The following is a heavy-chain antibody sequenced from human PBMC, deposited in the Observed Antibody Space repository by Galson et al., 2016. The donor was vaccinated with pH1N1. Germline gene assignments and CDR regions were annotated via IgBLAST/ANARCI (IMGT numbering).Heavy chain of an antibody. J-gene: IGHJ4*02. Sequence: SLRLSCAASGFTFSAYWMHWVRQAPGKGLVWVSRVYTDGGRTGYADSVRGRFTISRDNAKNTLYLQMCSLRAEDTAVYYCARGDYVGYFVDQWGQGTLVAVSS. V-gene: IGHV3-74*01. CDR3: ARGDYVGYFVDQ. D-gene: IGHD4-23*01. CDR1: GFTFSAYW. CDR2: VYTDGGRT.